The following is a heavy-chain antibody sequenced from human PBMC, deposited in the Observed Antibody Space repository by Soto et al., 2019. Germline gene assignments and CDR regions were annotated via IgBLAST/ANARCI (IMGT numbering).Heavy chain of an antibody. J-gene: IGHJ4*02. CDR2: IYNSGST. CDR3: ARCGYSYGCSFDY. Sequence: SETLSLTCTVSGGSISTGDYSWSWVRQSPGKGLEWIGHIYNSGSTYYNPSLKSRFTISLDTSKNQFSLKLSSVTAADTAVYYCARCGYSYGCSFDYWGQGTLVTVSS. CDR1: GGSISTGDYS. V-gene: IGHV4-30-4*01. D-gene: IGHD5-18*01.